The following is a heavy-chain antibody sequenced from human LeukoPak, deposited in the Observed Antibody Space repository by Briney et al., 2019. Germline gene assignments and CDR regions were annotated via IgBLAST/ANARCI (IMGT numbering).Heavy chain of an antibody. CDR3: AKDRVRYSGSYSPDY. J-gene: IGHJ4*02. CDR1: GFTFSSYG. V-gene: IGHV3-30*02. CDR2: IRYDGSNK. D-gene: IGHD1-26*01. Sequence: GGSLRLSCAASGFTFSSYGMHWVRQAPGKGLEWVAFIRYDGSNKYYADSVKGRFTISRDNSKNTLYLQMNSLRAEDTAVYYCAKDRVRYSGSYSPDYWGQGTLVTVSS.